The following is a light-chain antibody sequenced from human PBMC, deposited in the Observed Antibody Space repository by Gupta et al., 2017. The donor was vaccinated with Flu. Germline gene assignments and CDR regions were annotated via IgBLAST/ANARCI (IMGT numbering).Light chain of an antibody. CDR2: DAS. CDR3: QQRSNWPRS. V-gene: IGKV3-11*01. J-gene: IGKJ2*03. Sequence: IVLTQSPATLSLSPGQRATLSCRASQSVSSYLAWYQQKPGQAPRLLIYDASNRATGIPARFSGSGSGTDFTLTISSLEPEDFAVYYCQQRSNWPRSFGQGTKLEIK. CDR1: QSVSSY.